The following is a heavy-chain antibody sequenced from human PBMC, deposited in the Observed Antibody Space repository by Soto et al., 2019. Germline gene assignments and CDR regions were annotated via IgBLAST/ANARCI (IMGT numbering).Heavy chain of an antibody. CDR2: VSHDGRNT. J-gene: IGHJ4*02. CDR1: GFTFSDYA. V-gene: IGHV3-30*18. Sequence: PGGSLRLSCAASGFTFSDYAMHWVRQAPGKGLEWVAVVSHDGRNTHYADSVKGRFTIPRDSSKNTVSLEMTSLRAEDTAVYYCANGGRQWLVQSDFHYWGKGALVTVSS. D-gene: IGHD6-19*01. CDR3: ANGGRQWLVQSDFHY.